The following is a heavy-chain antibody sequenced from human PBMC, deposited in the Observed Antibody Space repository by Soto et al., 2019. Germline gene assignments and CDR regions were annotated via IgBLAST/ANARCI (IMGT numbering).Heavy chain of an antibody. D-gene: IGHD2-15*01. V-gene: IGHV3-33*01. CDR3: ARVDCSGGSCYPPPDY. J-gene: IGHJ4*02. CDR2: IWYDGSNK. CDR1: GFTFSSYG. Sequence: GGSLRLSCAASGFTFSSYGMHWVRQAPGKGLEWVAVIWYDGSNKYYADSVKGRFTISRDNSKNTLYLQMNSLRAEDTAVYYCARVDCSGGSCYPPPDYWGQGTLVTGSS.